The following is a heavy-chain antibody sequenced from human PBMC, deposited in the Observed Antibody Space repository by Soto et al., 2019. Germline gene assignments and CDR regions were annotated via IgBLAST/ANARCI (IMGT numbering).Heavy chain of an antibody. J-gene: IGHJ4*02. CDR1: GYTFTSYG. CDR3: ARDANYDILTGYYGAY. V-gene: IGHV1-18*01. D-gene: IGHD3-9*01. Sequence: QVQLVQSGAEVKKPGASVKVSCKASGYTFTSYGISWVRQAPGQGLEWMGWISAYNGNTNYAQKLQGRVTMTTDTSTSTADMELRSLRSDDTAVYYCARDANYDILTGYYGAYWGQGTLVTVSS. CDR2: ISAYNGNT.